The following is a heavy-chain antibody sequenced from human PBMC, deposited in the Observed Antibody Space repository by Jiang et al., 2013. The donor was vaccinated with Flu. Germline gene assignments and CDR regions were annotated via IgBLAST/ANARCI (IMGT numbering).Heavy chain of an antibody. CDR1: GYSISSGYY. CDR2: FYHSGNS. J-gene: IGHJ4*02. V-gene: IGHV4-38-2*02. D-gene: IGHD4-23*01. Sequence: GPGLVKPSETLSLSCAVSGYSISSGYYWAWIRQPPGKGLEWIGSFYHSGNSYYSPSLKSRVTVSLDTSKNQFSLKLSSVTAADTAVYYCAREGIYGGQGQYFDYWGQGTLVSVSS. CDR3: AREGIYGGQGQYFDY.